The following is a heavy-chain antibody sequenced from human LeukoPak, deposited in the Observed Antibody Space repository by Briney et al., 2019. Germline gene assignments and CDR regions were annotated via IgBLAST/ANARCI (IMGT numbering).Heavy chain of an antibody. CDR2: INPNSGGT. Sequence: ASVKVSCTASGFTFTGYYMHWVRQAPGQGLEWMGWINPNSGGTNYAQKFQGRVTMTRDTSISTAYMELSRLRSDDTAVYYCARGGHYYGSGSTYLNYWGQGTLVTVSS. D-gene: IGHD3-10*01. V-gene: IGHV1-2*02. J-gene: IGHJ4*02. CDR3: ARGGHYYGSGSTYLNY. CDR1: GFTFTGYY.